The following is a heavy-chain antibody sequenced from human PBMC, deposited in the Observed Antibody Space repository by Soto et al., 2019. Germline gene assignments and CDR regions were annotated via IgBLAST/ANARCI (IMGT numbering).Heavy chain of an antibody. V-gene: IGHV4-4*02. D-gene: IGHD3-10*01. CDR1: GVSLTSGNW. CDR2: IFHDGTA. J-gene: IGHJ4*02. CDR3: ARLVYDTCLNYMYFDF. Sequence: SETLSLTCAVSGVSLTSGNWWTWVRQSPQRGLEYIGEIFHDGTANYYPSFERRVAMSVDTSRNQFSQKLTSVTAADTAVYFCARLVYDTCLNYMYFDFWGPGTLVTVSS.